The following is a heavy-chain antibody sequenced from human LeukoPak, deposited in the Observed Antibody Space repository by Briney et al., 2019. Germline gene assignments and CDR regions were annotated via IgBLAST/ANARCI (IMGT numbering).Heavy chain of an antibody. CDR1: GYTFTSYY. D-gene: IGHD2-15*01. Sequence: ASVKVSCKASGYTFTSYYMHWVRQAPGQGLEWMGWINPNSGGTNYAQKFQGRVTMTRDTSISTAYMELSRLRSDDTAVYYCARDLVVVGTYYYYYMDVWGKGTTVTVSS. CDR2: INPNSGGT. J-gene: IGHJ6*03. CDR3: ARDLVVVGTYYYYYMDV. V-gene: IGHV1-2*02.